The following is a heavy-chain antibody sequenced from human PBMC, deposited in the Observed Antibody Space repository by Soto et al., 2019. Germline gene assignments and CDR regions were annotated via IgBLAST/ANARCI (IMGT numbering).Heavy chain of an antibody. Sequence: QVQLQESGPGLVKPSQTLSLTCTVSGGSISGGDYYWSWIRQPPGKGLEWIGYIYYTGSTNYNPYLKSRVTISVDTSKNHFSLKLSSLTAADTAMYYCALHPTDYYDSNYQYGLDVWGQGTTVTVSS. J-gene: IGHJ6*02. CDR3: ALHPTDYYDSNYQYGLDV. V-gene: IGHV4-30-4*01. D-gene: IGHD3-22*01. CDR1: GGSISGGDYY. CDR2: IYYTGST.